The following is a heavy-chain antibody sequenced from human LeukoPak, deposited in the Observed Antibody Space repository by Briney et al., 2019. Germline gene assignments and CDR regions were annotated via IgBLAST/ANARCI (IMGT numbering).Heavy chain of an antibody. CDR2: IKQDGSEK. CDR1: GFTFSSYA. V-gene: IGHV3-7*01. D-gene: IGHD4-23*01. Sequence: GGSLRLSCAASGFTFSSYAVSWVRQAPGKGLEWVANIKQDGSEKYYVDSVKGRFTISRDNAKNSLYLQMNSLRAEDTAVYYCAREVLTTVAEFDYWGQGTLVTVSS. CDR3: AREVLTTVAEFDY. J-gene: IGHJ4*02.